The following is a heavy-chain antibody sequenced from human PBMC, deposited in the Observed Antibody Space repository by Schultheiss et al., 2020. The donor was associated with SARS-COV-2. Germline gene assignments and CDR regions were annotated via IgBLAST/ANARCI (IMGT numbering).Heavy chain of an antibody. CDR3: ARRARNCSSSRCYLFDY. Sequence: KVSCKGSGYSFTTYWIGWVRQMPGKGLEWMGIIYPDDSETRYSPSFQGQVTISADRSVSTAYLQWSSLKASDTAMYYCARRARNCSSSRCYLFDYWGQGSLVTVSS. J-gene: IGHJ4*02. CDR2: IYPDDSET. V-gene: IGHV5-51*01. CDR1: GYSFTTYW. D-gene: IGHD2-2*01.